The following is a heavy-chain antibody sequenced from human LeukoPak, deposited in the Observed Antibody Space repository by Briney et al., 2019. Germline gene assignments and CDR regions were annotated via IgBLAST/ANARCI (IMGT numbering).Heavy chain of an antibody. CDR3: ARVAASILEKMATIVYYFDY. J-gene: IGHJ4*02. D-gene: IGHD5-24*01. CDR2: INPNSGGT. Sequence: GASVKVSCKASGYTFTSYYMHWVRQAPGQGLEWMGRINPNSGGTNYAQKFQGRVTMTRDTSISTAYMELSRLRSDDTAVCYCARVAASILEKMATIVYYFDYWGQGTLVTVSS. CDR1: GYTFTSYY. V-gene: IGHV1-2*06.